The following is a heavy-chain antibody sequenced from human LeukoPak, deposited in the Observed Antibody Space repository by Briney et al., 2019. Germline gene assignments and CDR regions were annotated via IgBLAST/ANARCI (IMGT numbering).Heavy chain of an antibody. V-gene: IGHV3-48*03. D-gene: IGHD3-3*01. J-gene: IGHJ5*02. CDR1: GFTFSSYE. Sequence: GGSLRLSCAASGFTFSSYEMNWVRQAPGKGLEWVSYISSSGSTIYYADSVKGRFTISRDNAKNSLYLQMNSLRAEDTAVYYCAKDPEDSKGDFWSGYPYNWFDPWGQGTLVTVSS. CDR2: ISSSGSTI. CDR3: AKDPEDSKGDFWSGYPYNWFDP.